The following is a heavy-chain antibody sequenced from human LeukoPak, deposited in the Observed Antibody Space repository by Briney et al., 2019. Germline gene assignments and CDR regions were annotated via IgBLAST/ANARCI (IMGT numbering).Heavy chain of an antibody. CDR3: ARADYCSSTSCYSENWFDP. Sequence: SETLSLTCTVSGGSISSGGYYWSWIRQHPGKGLEWIGYIYHSGSTYYNPSLKSRVTISVDRSKNQFSLKLSSVTAADTAVYYCARADYCSSTSCYSENWFDPWGQGTLVTVSS. J-gene: IGHJ5*02. V-gene: IGHV4-30-2*01. CDR1: GGSISSGGYY. CDR2: IYHSGST. D-gene: IGHD2-2*01.